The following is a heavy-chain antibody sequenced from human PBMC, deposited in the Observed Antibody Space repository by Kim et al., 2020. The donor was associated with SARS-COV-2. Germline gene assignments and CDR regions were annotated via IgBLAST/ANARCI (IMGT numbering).Heavy chain of an antibody. CDR3: ARGPNYSPFDY. D-gene: IGHD4-4*01. CDR2: I. V-gene: IGHV3-48*03. J-gene: IGHJ4*02. Sequence: IYYAAAVRGRFTISRDNAKNSLYLQMNSLRAEDTAVYYCARGPNYSPFDYWGQGTLVTVSS.